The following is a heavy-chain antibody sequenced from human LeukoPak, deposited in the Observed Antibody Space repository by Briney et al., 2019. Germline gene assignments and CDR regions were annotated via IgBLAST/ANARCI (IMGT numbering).Heavy chain of an antibody. CDR2: ISSSSSYI. CDR1: GSTFSSYS. D-gene: IGHD6-19*01. V-gene: IGHV3-21*01. J-gene: IGHJ4*02. Sequence: SGGSLRLSCAASGSTFSSYSMNWVRQAPGKGLEWVSSISSSSSYIYYADSVKGRFTISRDNAKNSLYLQMNSLRAEDTAVYYCARGDNSGWRNVYYFDYWGQGTLVTVSS. CDR3: ARGDNSGWRNVYYFDY.